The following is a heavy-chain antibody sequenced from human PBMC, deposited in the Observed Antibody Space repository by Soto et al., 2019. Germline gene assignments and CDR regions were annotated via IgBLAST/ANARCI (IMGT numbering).Heavy chain of an antibody. Sequence: GESLKISCTGSGFTFSNFGMTWVRQAPGKGLEWVSTVSGGGENTHYADFVEGRFTISRDNSKNAVFLQMSGLRAEDTAIYYCARDVGNAVSLFDYWGQGTLVTVSS. V-gene: IGHV3-23*01. D-gene: IGHD2-8*01. J-gene: IGHJ4*02. CDR3: ARDVGNAVSLFDY. CDR2: VSGGGENT. CDR1: GFTFSNFG.